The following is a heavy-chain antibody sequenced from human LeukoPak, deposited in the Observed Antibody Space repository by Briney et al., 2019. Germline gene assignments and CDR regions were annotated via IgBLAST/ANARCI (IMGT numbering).Heavy chain of an antibody. Sequence: GGSLRLSCAASGFTVSSNEMSWVRQAPGKGLEWVSYISSSGSTIYYADSVKGRFTISRDNAKNSLYLQMNSLRAEDTAVYYCARGHGWNSEYWGQGTLVTVSS. CDR1: GFTVSSNE. V-gene: IGHV3-48*03. D-gene: IGHD1-7*01. CDR2: ISSSGSTI. CDR3: ARGHGWNSEY. J-gene: IGHJ4*02.